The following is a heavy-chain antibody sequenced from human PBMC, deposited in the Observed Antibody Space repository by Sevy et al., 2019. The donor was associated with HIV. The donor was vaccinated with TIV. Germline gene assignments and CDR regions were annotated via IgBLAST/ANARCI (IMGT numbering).Heavy chain of an antibody. CDR3: VRQKLSGARAWAFDL. CDR2: IYNVGTI. J-gene: IGHJ3*01. D-gene: IGHD7-27*01. Sequence: GGSLRLSCAASGFSVSGKSMSWVRQAPGKGLEWVSVIYNVGTIDYADSVKGRFTISRDVSKNTLHLQMNSLRTEDTALYYCVRQKLSGARAWAFDLWGQGTMVTVSS. V-gene: IGHV3-66*04. CDR1: GFSVSGKS.